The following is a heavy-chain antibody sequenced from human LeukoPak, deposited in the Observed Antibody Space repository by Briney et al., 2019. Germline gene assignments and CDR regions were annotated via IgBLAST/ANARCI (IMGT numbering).Heavy chain of an antibody. CDR1: GFTFSSYG. D-gene: IGHD4-11*01. J-gene: IGHJ4*02. Sequence: PGGSLRLSCAASGFTFSSYGMSWVRQAPGKGLEWVSAISGSGGSTYYADSVKGRFTISRDNAKNSLYLQMNSLRAEDTAVYYCASLKHRDYSNLFFRGKAGEDYWGQGTLVTVSS. CDR2: ISGSGGST. V-gene: IGHV3-23*01. CDR3: ASLKHRDYSNLFFRGKAGEDY.